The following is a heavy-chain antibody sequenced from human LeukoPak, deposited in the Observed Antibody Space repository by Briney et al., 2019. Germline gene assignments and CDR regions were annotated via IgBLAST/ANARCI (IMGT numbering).Heavy chain of an antibody. D-gene: IGHD4-23*01. V-gene: IGHV3-30*18. Sequence: GGSLRLSCAASGFTVSSNYMNWVRQAPGKGLEWVAVISYDESSQYYADSVKGRFTISRDNSKNTLYLQMNSLRAEDTAVYYCAKVGYGGNTDYWYFDLWGRGTLVAVSS. CDR3: AKVGYGGNTDYWYFDL. J-gene: IGHJ2*01. CDR2: ISYDESSQ. CDR1: GFTVSSNY.